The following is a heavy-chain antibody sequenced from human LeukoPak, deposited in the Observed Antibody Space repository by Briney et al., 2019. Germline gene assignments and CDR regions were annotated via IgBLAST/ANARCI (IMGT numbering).Heavy chain of an antibody. CDR3: AKRGAVAALGYYFDY. J-gene: IGHJ4*02. V-gene: IGHV3-23*01. CDR2: ISGSGGST. Sequence: PGGTLRLSCAASGFTFSSYGMSWVRQAPGKGLEWVSAISGSGGSTYYADSVKGRFTISRDNSKNTLYLQMNSLRAEDTAVYYCAKRGAVAALGYYFDYWGQGTLVTVSS. CDR1: GFTFSSYG. D-gene: IGHD6-19*01.